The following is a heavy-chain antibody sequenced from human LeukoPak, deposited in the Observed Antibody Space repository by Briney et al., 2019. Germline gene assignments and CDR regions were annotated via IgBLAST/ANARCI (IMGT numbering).Heavy chain of an antibody. CDR2: IYHSGST. CDR3: ARERGVAAAGNGWFDP. J-gene: IGHJ5*02. V-gene: IGHV4-4*02. CDR1: GVSISSSNW. Sequence: SGTLSLTCAVSGVSISSSNWWSWVRQPPGKGLEWIGEIYHSGSTNYNPSLKSRVTISVDKSKNQFSLKLSSVTAADTAVYYCARERGVAAAGNGWFDPWGQGTLVTVSS. D-gene: IGHD6-13*01.